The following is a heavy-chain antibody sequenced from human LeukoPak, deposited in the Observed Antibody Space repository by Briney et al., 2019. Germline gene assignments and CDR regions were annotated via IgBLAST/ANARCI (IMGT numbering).Heavy chain of an antibody. CDR1: GFTFSSYW. Sequence: GGSLRLSCAASGFTFSSYWMHWFRQAPGKGLVWVSRINSDGSSTSYADSVKGRFTISRDNAKNTLYLQMNSLRAEDTAVYYCAGSDSSGYYSPFDYWGQGTLVTVSS. V-gene: IGHV3-74*01. CDR2: INSDGSST. D-gene: IGHD3-22*01. J-gene: IGHJ4*02. CDR3: AGSDSSGYYSPFDY.